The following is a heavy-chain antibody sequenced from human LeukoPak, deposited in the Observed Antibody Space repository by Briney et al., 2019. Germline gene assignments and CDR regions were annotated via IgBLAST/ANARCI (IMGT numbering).Heavy chain of an antibody. CDR1: RYTFTTYY. CDR2: INPIGGTT. V-gene: IGHV1-46*01. D-gene: IGHD5-18*01. CDR3: GIPERGYNCGYDY. Sequence: GASVKLSCKASRYTFTTYYLHWVRQAPGQGLEWMGVINPIGGTTRYAQRFQGRVTMTSDTSSSTVFMDLSSLKSDYTAMYYCGIPERGYNCGYDYWGQGTQVTVSS. J-gene: IGHJ4*02.